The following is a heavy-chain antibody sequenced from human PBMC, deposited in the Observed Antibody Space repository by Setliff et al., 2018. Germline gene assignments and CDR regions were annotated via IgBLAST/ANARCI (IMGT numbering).Heavy chain of an antibody. J-gene: IGHJ4*02. CDR3: AGSTVTQVDY. CDR1: GVSIANTASY. Sequence: NPSETLSLTCNVSGVSIANTASYWSWIRQPAGKTLEWIGQVYVGGNTYYNPSFESRVSISVDRSNNQFSLKLSSVTAADTAVYYCAGSTVTQVDYWGQGTLVTVSS. CDR2: VYVGGNT. D-gene: IGHD4-17*01. V-gene: IGHV4-61*09.